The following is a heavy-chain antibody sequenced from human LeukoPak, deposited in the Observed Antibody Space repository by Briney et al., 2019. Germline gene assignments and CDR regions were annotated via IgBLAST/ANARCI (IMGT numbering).Heavy chain of an antibody. Sequence: PGGSLRLSCAASGFSFSTSSMNWVCQAPGKGLQWISYITSSDASTLYAESVRGRFTISRDDAKNSLYLQINSLRAEDTAMYYCAKSYWEGSRLIVHWGQGTLVTVS. CDR3: AKSYWEGSRLIVH. V-gene: IGHV3-48*04. J-gene: IGHJ4*02. D-gene: IGHD1-26*01. CDR1: GFSFSTSS. CDR2: ITSSDAST.